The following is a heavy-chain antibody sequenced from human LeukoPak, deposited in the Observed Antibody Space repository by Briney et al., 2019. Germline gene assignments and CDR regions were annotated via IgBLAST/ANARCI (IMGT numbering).Heavy chain of an antibody. J-gene: IGHJ4*02. CDR1: GFTFSDYY. Sequence: PGGSLRLSCAASGFTFSDYYMSWIRQAPGKGLEWVSYISSSSSYTNYADSVKGRFTISRDNAKNSLYLQMNSLRAEDTAVYYCAKQATLKASFLVLYPIFDYWGQGTLVTVSS. D-gene: IGHD6-13*01. CDR2: ISSSSSYT. V-gene: IGHV3-11*03. CDR3: AKQATLKASFLVLYPIFDY.